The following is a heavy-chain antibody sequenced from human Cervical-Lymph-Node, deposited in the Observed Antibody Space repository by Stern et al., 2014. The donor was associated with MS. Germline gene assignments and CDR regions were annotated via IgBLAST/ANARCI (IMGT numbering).Heavy chain of an antibody. Sequence: QVQLQESGPGLVKPSQTLSLTCTVSGGSISSGSYYWSWIRQPAGKGLEWIGRIYTSGSTNYNPSLKSRVTISVDTSKKQFSLKLSSVPAADTAVYYCARAKAAAYWYFDLWGRGTLVTVSS. J-gene: IGHJ2*01. CDR3: ARAKAAAYWYFDL. CDR1: GGSISSGSYY. CDR2: IYTSGST. V-gene: IGHV4-61*02.